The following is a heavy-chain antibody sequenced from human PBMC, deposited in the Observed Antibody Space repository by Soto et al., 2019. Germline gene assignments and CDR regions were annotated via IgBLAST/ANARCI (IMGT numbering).Heavy chain of an antibody. J-gene: IGHJ2*01. V-gene: IGHV4-4*02. CDR2: IYHSGST. CDR3: ARGPSTYYYDSSGYTDWYFDL. CDR1: GGSIRSSNW. Sequence: SETLSLTCTVSGGSIRSSNWWSWVRQPPGKGLEWIGEIYHSGSTNYNPSLESRVTISVDKSKNQFSLELSSVTAADTAVYYCARGPSTYYYDSSGYTDWYFDLWGRGTLVTVS. D-gene: IGHD3-22*01.